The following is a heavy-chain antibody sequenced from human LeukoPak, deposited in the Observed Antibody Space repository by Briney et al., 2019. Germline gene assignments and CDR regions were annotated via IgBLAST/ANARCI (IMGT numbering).Heavy chain of an antibody. V-gene: IGHV4-39*01. J-gene: IGHJ4*02. D-gene: IGHD4-23*01. CDR2: IHDSGST. CDR3: ARLYGGHSNNYYCDY. CDR1: GGSSSSSSYY. Sequence: KPSETLSLTCSVSGGSSSSSSYYWGWIRQPPGKGLEWIGSIHDSGSTDYNPSLKSRVTISVDTSKTQFSLKPSSVTAADTAVYYCARLYGGHSNNYYCDYWGQGTLVTVSS.